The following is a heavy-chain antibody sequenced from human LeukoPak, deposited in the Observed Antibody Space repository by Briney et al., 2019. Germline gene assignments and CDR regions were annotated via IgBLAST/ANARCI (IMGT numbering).Heavy chain of an antibody. V-gene: IGHV1-2*02. CDR3: ARDLAAAGFDY. J-gene: IGHJ4*02. Sequence: GASVTVSCKASGYTFTGYYMHWVRRAPGQGLEWMGWINPNSGGTNYAQKFQGRVTMTRDTSISTAYMELSRLRSDDTAVYYCARDLAAAGFDYWGQGTLVTVSS. CDR2: INPNSGGT. D-gene: IGHD6-13*01. CDR1: GYTFTGYY.